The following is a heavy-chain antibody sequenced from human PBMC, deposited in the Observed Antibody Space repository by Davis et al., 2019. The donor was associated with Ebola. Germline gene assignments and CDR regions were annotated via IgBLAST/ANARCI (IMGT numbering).Heavy chain of an antibody. J-gene: IGHJ5*02. CDR3: ARVPPRKGSSSSQNCWFDP. D-gene: IGHD6-13*01. CDR1: GYTFPNYD. V-gene: IGHV1-8*01. CDR2: LNPNSGNT. Sequence: ASVKVSCKASGYTFPNYDINWVRQATGQGLEWMGWLNPNSGNTGYAQRFQGRVTITRDTSISTVYMELSSLRSEDTAVYYCARVPPRKGSSSSQNCWFDPWGQGTLVTVSS.